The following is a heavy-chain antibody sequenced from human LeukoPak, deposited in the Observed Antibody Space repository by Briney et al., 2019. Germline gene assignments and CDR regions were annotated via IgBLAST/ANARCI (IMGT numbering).Heavy chain of an antibody. CDR1: DDSISSYY. J-gene: IGHJ5*02. V-gene: IGHV4-59*01. CDR3: ARGVAAPGTGGLSWFDP. CDR2: IYSSGST. Sequence: KSSETLSLTCTVSDDSISSYYWSWIRQPPGKGLEWIGYIYSSGSTNYNPSLKSRVTISLDTSKNQFSLKLSFVTAADTAVYYCARGVAAPGTGGLSWFDPWGQGTLVTVSS. D-gene: IGHD6-13*01.